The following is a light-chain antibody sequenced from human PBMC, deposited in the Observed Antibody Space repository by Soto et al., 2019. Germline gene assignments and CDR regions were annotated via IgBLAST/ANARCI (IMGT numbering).Light chain of an antibody. Sequence: DIQMTQSPSTLSASVGDRVTITCRANQSVSSWLAWYQHKPGKTPKLLIYKASTLESGVPSRFSGSGSGTAFTLTISRLQPDDFATYYCQHYNTYSGSIFGQGTKLEIK. CDR1: QSVSSW. CDR2: KAS. CDR3: QHYNTYSGSI. J-gene: IGKJ2*01. V-gene: IGKV1-5*03.